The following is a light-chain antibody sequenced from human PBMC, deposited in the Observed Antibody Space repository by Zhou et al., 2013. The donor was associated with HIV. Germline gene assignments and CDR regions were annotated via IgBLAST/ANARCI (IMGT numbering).Light chain of an antibody. V-gene: IGKV2-28*01. Sequence: DIVMTQSPLSLPVTPGEPASISCRSSQSLMHSNGYNYLDWYLQKPGQSPQLLIYLGSNRASGVPDRFSGSGSGTDFTLTISRLEPEDFAVYYCQQYGSSPLTFGQGTKVEIK. J-gene: IGKJ1*01. CDR2: LGS. CDR1: QSLMHSNGYNY. CDR3: QQYGSSPLT.